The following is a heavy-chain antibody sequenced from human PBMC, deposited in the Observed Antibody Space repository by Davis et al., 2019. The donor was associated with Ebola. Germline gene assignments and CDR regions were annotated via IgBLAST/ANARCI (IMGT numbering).Heavy chain of an antibody. Sequence: PGGSLRLSCAASGFSFSGYGMHWVRQAPGKGLDWVAFISYVGSKKYYADSVKGRFTVSRDNSKNSLYLQMNSLRAEDTAVYYCVRAGYIDYASIFYNYYMDVWGKGTTVTVSS. V-gene: IGHV3-30*03. CDR1: GFSFSGYG. CDR3: VRAGYIDYASIFYNYYMDV. J-gene: IGHJ6*03. D-gene: IGHD5-12*01. CDR2: ISYVGSKK.